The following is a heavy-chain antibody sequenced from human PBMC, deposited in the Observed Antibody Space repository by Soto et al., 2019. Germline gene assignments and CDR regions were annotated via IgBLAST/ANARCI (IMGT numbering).Heavy chain of an antibody. V-gene: IGHV3-23*01. D-gene: IGHD2-15*01. CDR3: AKAAYCATFGGSCYYFDY. CDR1: GFTFSSYA. CDR2: ISGSGGST. J-gene: IGHJ4*02. Sequence: GGSLRLSCAASGFTFSSYAMSWVRQAPGKGLEWVSAISGSGGSTYYADSVKGRFTISRDNSKNTLYLQMNSLRAEDTAVYYCAKAAYCATFGGSCYYFDYWGQGTLVTVSS.